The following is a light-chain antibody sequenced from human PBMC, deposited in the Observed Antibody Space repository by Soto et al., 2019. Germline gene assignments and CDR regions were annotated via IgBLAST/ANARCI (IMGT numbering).Light chain of an antibody. J-gene: IGKJ1*01. CDR1: QSVTSN. CDR2: GAS. Sequence: EIVLKQSPATLSVSPGERATLSCRASQSVTSNLAWYQRKPGQAPRLLIYGASTRATGIPARFSGSGSGTEFTLTISSLQSEDFAVYYCQQYNNWPRTFGQGTKVDIK. CDR3: QQYNNWPRT. V-gene: IGKV3-15*01.